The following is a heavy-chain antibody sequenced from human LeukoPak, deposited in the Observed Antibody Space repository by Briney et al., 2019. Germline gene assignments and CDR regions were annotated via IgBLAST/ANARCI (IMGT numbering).Heavy chain of an antibody. CDR2: ISGSGTTI. V-gene: IGHV3-23*01. CDR3: AKDSGGTYFYYYYYMDA. D-gene: IGHD1-26*01. J-gene: IGHJ6*03. CDR1: GFTFNRYS. Sequence: GGSLRLSCAASGFTFNRYSMSWVRQPPGKGLEWVSAISGSGTTIYYADSVKGRFTISRDNSKNTLYLQINSLRAEDTAVYYCAKDSGGTYFYYYYYMDAWGKGTTVTVSS.